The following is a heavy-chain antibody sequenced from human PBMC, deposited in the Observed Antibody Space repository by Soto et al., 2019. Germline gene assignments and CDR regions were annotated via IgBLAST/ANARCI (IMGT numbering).Heavy chain of an antibody. CDR1: GLTFSSYA. V-gene: IGHV3-23*01. J-gene: IGHJ6*03. Sequence: GGSMRLSCAASGLTFSSYAMSWIRQAPGKGLEWVSAISGSGGSTYYADSVKGRFTISRDNSKNTLYLQMNSLRAEDTAVYYCARGLYYYYMDVWGKGTTVTVSS. CDR2: ISGSGGST. CDR3: ARGLYYYYMDV.